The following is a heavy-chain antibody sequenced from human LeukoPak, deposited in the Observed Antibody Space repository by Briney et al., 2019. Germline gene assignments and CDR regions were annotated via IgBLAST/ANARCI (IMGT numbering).Heavy chain of an antibody. CDR1: GYTFTGYY. CDR2: INPNSGGA. Sequence: GASVKVSCKASGYTFTGYYMHWVRQAPGQGLEWMGRINPNSGGANYAQKFPGRVTMTRDTSTSTAYMELRSLRSDDTAVYYCARVPVVVVPAAIDYWGQGTLVTVSS. D-gene: IGHD2-2*02. V-gene: IGHV1-2*06. CDR3: ARVPVVVVPAAIDY. J-gene: IGHJ4*02.